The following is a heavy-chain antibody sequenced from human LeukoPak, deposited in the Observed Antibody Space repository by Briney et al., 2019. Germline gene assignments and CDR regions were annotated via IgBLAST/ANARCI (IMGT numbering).Heavy chain of an antibody. D-gene: IGHD2-15*01. CDR3: ARGGYCSGGSCLFDY. Sequence: ASVKVSCKASGYTFTNYYMPWVRQAPGPGLGWMGIIDPSGGSTSYAQKFQGRVTMTRDTSTSTVYMEMSSLRSEDTAVYYCARGGYCSGGSCLFDYWGLGTLVTVSS. CDR2: IDPSGGST. V-gene: IGHV1-46*01. J-gene: IGHJ4*02. CDR1: GYTFTNYY.